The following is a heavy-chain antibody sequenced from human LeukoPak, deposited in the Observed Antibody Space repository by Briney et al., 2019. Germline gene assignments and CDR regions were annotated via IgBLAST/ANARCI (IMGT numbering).Heavy chain of an antibody. CDR1: GGTFSSYA. V-gene: IGHV1-18*01. CDR2: ISAYNGNT. D-gene: IGHD3-22*01. Sequence: ASVKVSCKASGGTFSSYAISWVRQAPGQGLEWMGWISAYNGNTNYAQKLQGRVTMTTDTSTSTAYMELRSLRSDDTAVYYCARERDYYDSSGYYAFDIWGQGTMVTVSS. J-gene: IGHJ3*02. CDR3: ARERDYYDSSGYYAFDI.